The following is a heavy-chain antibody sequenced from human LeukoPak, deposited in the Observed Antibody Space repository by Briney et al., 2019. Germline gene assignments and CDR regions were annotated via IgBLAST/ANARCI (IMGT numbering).Heavy chain of an antibody. V-gene: IGHV1-69*13. D-gene: IGHD3-3*01. CDR3: ARGNYDFWSGHRY. CDR2: IIPIFDKA. CDR1: GGPFSNYA. Sequence: SVKVSCKASGGPFSNYAITWVRQAPGQGLEWMGGIIPIFDKANYAQKFQGRVTITADGSTNAAYMEVSSLRSEDTAVYYCARGNYDFWSGHRYWGQGTLVTVSS. J-gene: IGHJ4*02.